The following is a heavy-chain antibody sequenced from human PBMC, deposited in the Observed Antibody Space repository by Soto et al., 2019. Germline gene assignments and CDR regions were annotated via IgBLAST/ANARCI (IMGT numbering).Heavy chain of an antibody. J-gene: IGHJ6*02. CDR1: GYSFTSYW. CDR2: IYPGDSDT. V-gene: IGHV5-51*01. D-gene: IGHD4-4*01. CDR3: ARLGGAYDYSNYYYYGMDV. Sequence: GESLKISCKGSGYSFTSYWIGWVRQMPGKGLEWMGIIYPGDSDTRYSPSFQGQVTISADKSISTAYLQWSSLRASDTAMYYCARLGGAYDYSNYYYYGMDVWGQGTTVTVSS.